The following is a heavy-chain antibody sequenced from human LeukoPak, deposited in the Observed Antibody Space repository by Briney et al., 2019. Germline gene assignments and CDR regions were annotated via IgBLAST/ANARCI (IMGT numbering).Heavy chain of an antibody. CDR1: GFIFSNYA. CDR3: AMGWLQMNY. D-gene: IGHD5-24*01. J-gene: IGHJ4*02. V-gene: IGHV3-23*01. CDR2: IRGKTATT. Sequence: GGSLRLSCAASGFIFSNYAMIWVRQAPGKGLEWVSSIRGKTATTYYADSVKGRFTISRDNSKNTLYLQMNSLRAADTAVYYCAMGWLQMNYWGQGTLVTVSS.